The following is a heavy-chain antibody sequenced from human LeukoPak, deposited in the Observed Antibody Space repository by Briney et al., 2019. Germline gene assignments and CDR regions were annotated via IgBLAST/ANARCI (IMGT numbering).Heavy chain of an antibody. D-gene: IGHD6-13*01. CDR3: ARVGVGRQQLRWFDP. CDR2: INHSGST. CDR1: GGSFSGYY. V-gene: IGHV4-34*01. J-gene: IGHJ5*02. Sequence: SETLSLTCAVYGGSFSGYYWSWIRQPPGKGLEWIGGINHSGSTNYNPSLKSRVTISVDTSKNQFSLKLSSVTAADTAVYYCARVGVGRQQLRWFDPWGQGTLVTVSS.